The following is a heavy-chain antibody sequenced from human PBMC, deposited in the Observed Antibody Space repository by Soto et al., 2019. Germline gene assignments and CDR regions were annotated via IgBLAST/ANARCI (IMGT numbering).Heavy chain of an antibody. CDR3: ATSSRDCSGGSCTNWYFDL. CDR2: ISSSSSTI. CDR1: GFTFSSYS. V-gene: IGHV3-48*02. Sequence: GGSLRLSCAASGFTFSSYSMNWVRQAPGKGLEWVSYISSSSSTIYYADSVKGRFTISRDNAKNSLYLQMNSLRDEDTAVYYCATSSRDCSGGSCTNWYFDLWGRGTLVTVS. D-gene: IGHD2-15*01. J-gene: IGHJ2*01.